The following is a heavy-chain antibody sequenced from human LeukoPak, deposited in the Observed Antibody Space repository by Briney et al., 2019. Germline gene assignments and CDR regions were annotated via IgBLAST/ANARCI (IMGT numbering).Heavy chain of an antibody. J-gene: IGHJ4*02. CDR1: GYTFTGYY. V-gene: IGHV1-2*02. D-gene: IGHD3-16*01. Sequence: ASVKVSCKASGYTFTGYYMHWVRQAPGQGLEWMGWINPNSGDTKYAQKFQGRVTMTRDTSISTAYMELSRLRSDDTAVYYCATQRGSYRWGTDFDYWGQRTLVTVSS. CDR3: ATQRGSYRWGTDFDY. CDR2: INPNSGDT.